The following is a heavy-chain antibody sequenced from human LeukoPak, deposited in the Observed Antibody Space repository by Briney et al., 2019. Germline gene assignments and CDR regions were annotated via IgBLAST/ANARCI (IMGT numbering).Heavy chain of an antibody. CDR2: ISYDGGNK. V-gene: IGHV3-30*18. J-gene: IGHJ6*02. D-gene: IGHD1-7*01. Sequence: SGGSLRLSCAASGFTFSSYGMRWVRQAPGKALEWVAVISYDGGNKYYADSVKGRFTISRDNSKNTLYLQMNSLRAEDTAVYYCAKDGTGYYYGMDVWGQGTTVTVSS. CDR3: AKDGTGYYYGMDV. CDR1: GFTFSSYG.